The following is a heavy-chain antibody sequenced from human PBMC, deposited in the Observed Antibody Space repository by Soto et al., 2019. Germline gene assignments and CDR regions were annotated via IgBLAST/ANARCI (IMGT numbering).Heavy chain of an antibody. CDR2: IIPIFGTA. CDR3: ARGKSDYYDILTGYPPDAFAI. D-gene: IGHD3-9*01. J-gene: IGHJ3*02. V-gene: IGHV1-69*13. CDR1: GGTFSSYA. Sequence: GASVKGSCEASGGTFSSYAISWGRQAPGQGLEWMGGIIPIFGTANYAQKFQGRVTITADESTSTAYMELSSLRSEDTAVYYCARGKSDYYDILTGYPPDAFAIWGQGTMVTVSS.